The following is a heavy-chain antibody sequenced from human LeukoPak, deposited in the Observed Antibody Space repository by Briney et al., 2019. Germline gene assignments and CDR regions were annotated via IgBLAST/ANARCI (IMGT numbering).Heavy chain of an antibody. CDR1: GFTFSRYW. J-gene: IGHJ3*02. V-gene: IGHV3-74*01. CDR2: INSDGSRT. Sequence: GGSLRLSCAASGFTFSRYWMHWVRQAPGKGLVWVSRINSDGSRTTYADSVKGRFTISRDNAKNTLYLQMNSLRAEDTAVYYCASLFLCYGCSSSSESSDIWGQGPMVTVSS. CDR3: ASLFLCYGCSSSSESSDI. D-gene: IGHD2-2*01.